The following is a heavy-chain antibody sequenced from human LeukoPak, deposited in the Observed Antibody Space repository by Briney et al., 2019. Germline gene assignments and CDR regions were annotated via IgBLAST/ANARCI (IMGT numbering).Heavy chain of an antibody. CDR1: GFTFRSYT. J-gene: IGHJ4*02. CDR2: ISGSSSYI. D-gene: IGHD6-13*01. V-gene: IGHV3-21*01. Sequence: PGGSLRLSCAASGFTFRSYTMHWVRQAPGKGLEWVSSISGSSSYIYYADSVKGRFTISRDNAKNSLYLQMNSLRAEDTAVYYCARDRVVSIAAAGSYYFDYWGQGTLVIVSS. CDR3: ARDRVVSIAAAGSYYFDY.